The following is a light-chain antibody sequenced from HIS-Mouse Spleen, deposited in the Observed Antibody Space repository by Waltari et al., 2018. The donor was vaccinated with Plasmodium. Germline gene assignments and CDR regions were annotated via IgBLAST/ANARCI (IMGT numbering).Light chain of an antibody. V-gene: IGLV3-1*01. Sequence: SYELTQPPSVSVSPGQTASITCSGDKLVDKYACWYQQKPGHYPVLVIYPDSKRPSGIPDRVSGSNSGNTATLTISGTQAMDEADYYCQAWDSSTAWVFGGGTKLTVL. J-gene: IGLJ2*01. CDR1: KLVDKY. CDR3: QAWDSSTAWV. CDR2: PDS.